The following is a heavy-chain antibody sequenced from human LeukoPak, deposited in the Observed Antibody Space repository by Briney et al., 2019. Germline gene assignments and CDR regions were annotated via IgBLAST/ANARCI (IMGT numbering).Heavy chain of an antibody. D-gene: IGHD1-26*01. CDR1: GFTFSSYT. J-gene: IGHJ4*02. V-gene: IGHV3-21*01. Sequence: GGSLRLSCAASGFTFSSYTMNWVRQAPGKGVEWVSSISSSSSYIYYADSVKGRFTISRDNAKNSLNLQMNSLRAEDTAVYYCARDWEGPLGYFDYWGQGTLVTVSS. CDR2: ISSSSSYI. CDR3: ARDWEGPLGYFDY.